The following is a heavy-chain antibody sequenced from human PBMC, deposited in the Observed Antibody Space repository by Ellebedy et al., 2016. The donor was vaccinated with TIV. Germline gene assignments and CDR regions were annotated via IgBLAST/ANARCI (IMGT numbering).Heavy chain of an antibody. CDR2: IYYSGST. J-gene: IGHJ1*01. V-gene: IGHV4-59*08. CDR3: ARLSSAGDGYIPH. CDR1: GGSISSYY. D-gene: IGHD5-12*01. Sequence: SETLSLTXTVSGGSISSYYWIWIRRPPGKGLEFIGYIYYSGSTDYNPSLRSRVTISVDTSRNQFSLTLNSVTAADTAIYYCARLSSAGDGYIPHWGQGTLVTVSS.